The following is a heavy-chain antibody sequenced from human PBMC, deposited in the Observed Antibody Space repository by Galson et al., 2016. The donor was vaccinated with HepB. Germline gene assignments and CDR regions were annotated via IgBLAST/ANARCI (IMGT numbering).Heavy chain of an antibody. V-gene: IGHV1-18*01. CDR1: GYTFTSYG. CDR3: ARNDYSQSGDYYNYYGMDV. D-gene: IGHD4-11*01. Sequence: SVKVSCKASGYTFTSYGISWVRQAPGQGLEWMGWISPYNANTNSGQKLQDRVTMTADTFTNTAYMELRRLKSDDTAVYYCARNDYSQSGDYYNYYGMDVWGQGTTGTVPS. J-gene: IGHJ6*02. CDR2: ISPYNANT.